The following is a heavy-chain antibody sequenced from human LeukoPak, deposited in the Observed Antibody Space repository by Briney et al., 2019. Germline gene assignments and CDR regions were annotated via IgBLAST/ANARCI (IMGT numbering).Heavy chain of an antibody. Sequence: GGSLRLSCAASGFTFDDYAMHWVRPAPGKGLEWVSGISWNSGSIGYADSVKGRFTISRDNAKNSLYLQMNSLRAEDTALYYCAKAVRFLDDYGMDVWGQGTTVTVSS. J-gene: IGHJ6*02. V-gene: IGHV3-9*01. CDR1: GFTFDDYA. CDR2: ISWNSGSI. D-gene: IGHD4-17*01. CDR3: AKAVRFLDDYGMDV.